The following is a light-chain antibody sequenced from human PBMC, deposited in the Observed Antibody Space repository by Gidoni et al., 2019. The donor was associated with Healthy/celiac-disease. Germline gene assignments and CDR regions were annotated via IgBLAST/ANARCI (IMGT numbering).Light chain of an antibody. CDR2: WAS. J-gene: IGKJ2*01. CDR3: QQYYSTPPYT. Sequence: DIVMTPHPAFLAVSLGERATINCKSSQSVLYSTNNKNYLAWYQQKPGQPPKLLIYWASTRASGVPDRFSGSGSGTDVTLTISSLQAEDVAVYYCQQYYSTPPYTFGQGTKLEIK. V-gene: IGKV4-1*01. CDR1: QSVLYSTNNKNY.